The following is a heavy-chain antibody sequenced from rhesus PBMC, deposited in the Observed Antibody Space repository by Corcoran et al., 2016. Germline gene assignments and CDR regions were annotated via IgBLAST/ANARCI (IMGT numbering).Heavy chain of an antibody. Sequence: EVQLVESGGGLVQPGGSLRLSCAASGFTFSNYYMHWVRQAQGKGLEWVGLIRNKTNSDTTDSAAAVKGRFTISRDDSKNTLYLQMSSLKTEDTALYYCTGAGGSWTVDVWGRGVLVTVSS. D-gene: IGHD6-25*01. V-gene: IGHV3-13*01. CDR2: IRNKTNSDTT. J-gene: IGHJ5-2*02. CDR1: GFTFSNYY. CDR3: TGAGGSWTVDV.